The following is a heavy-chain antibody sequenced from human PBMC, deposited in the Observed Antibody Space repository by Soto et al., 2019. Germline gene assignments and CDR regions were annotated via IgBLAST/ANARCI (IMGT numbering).Heavy chain of an antibody. Sequence: EVHLVESGGGLVQTGGSLRLSCAIFESTVRRDWRNWVGKAPGKGLEWVAHINQEGSEKYYVDSGKGRFTISRDNAKKSLYLQMNSLRPADTAMYYCSGGVGDAFWGQGTLVTVSS. CDR1: ESTVRRDW. D-gene: IGHD1-26*01. V-gene: IGHV3-7*04. CDR3: SGGVGDAF. CDR2: INQEGSEK. J-gene: IGHJ4*02.